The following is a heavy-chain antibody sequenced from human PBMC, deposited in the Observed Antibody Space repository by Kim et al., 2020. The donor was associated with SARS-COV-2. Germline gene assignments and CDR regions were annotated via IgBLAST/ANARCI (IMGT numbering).Heavy chain of an antibody. Sequence: NSHPSLKSRVTISVDTSKNQFSLRLSSVTAADTAVYYCASFYDSSGYYYWGQGTLVTVSS. V-gene: IGHV4-34*01. CDR3: ASFYDSSGYYY. D-gene: IGHD3-22*01. J-gene: IGHJ4*02.